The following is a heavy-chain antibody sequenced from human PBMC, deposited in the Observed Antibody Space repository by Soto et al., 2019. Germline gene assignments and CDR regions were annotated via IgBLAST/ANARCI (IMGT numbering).Heavy chain of an antibody. CDR2: ISGSGGST. CDR3: AKEIESSWLYYYYYGMDV. V-gene: IGHV3-23*01. Sequence: PGGSLRLSCAASGFTFSSYAMSWVRQAPGKGLEWVSAISGSGGSTYYADSVKGRFTISRDNSKNTLYLQMNSLRAEDTAVYYCAKEIESSWLYYYYYGMDVWGQGTTVTV. D-gene: IGHD6-13*01. J-gene: IGHJ6*02. CDR1: GFTFSSYA.